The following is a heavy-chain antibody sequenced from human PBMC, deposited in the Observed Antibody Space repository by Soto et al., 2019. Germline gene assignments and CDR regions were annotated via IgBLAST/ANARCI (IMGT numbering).Heavy chain of an antibody. CDR1: GYSFSDYD. Sequence: GASGKVSWKASGYSFSDYDINWVRQATGQGPEWMGWMNPNSGNTGYAQKFQGRVTMTRNTSINTAYMELSSLGSEDTAVYYCARDNRYNWNDEGWFDPWGQGTLVTVSS. D-gene: IGHD1-20*01. J-gene: IGHJ5*02. CDR3: ARDNRYNWNDEGWFDP. CDR2: MNPNSGNT. V-gene: IGHV1-8*01.